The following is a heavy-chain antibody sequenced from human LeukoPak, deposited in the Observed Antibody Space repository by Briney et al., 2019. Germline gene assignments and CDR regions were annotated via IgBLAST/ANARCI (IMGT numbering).Heavy chain of an antibody. J-gene: IGHJ6*02. V-gene: IGHV3-23*01. CDR2: ISGSGGST. CDR3: ARLGYQLLTYYYYGMDV. D-gene: IGHD2-2*01. CDR1: GFTFSSYA. Sequence: GGSLRLSCAASGFTFSSYAMSWVRQAPGKGLEWVSAISGSGGSTYYADSVKGRFTISRDNSKNTLYLQMNSLRAEDTAVYYCARLGYQLLTYYYYGMDVWGQGTTVTVSS.